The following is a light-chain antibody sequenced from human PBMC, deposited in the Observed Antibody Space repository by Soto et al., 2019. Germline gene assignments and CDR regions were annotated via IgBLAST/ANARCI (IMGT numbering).Light chain of an antibody. CDR3: QQYNNWPYT. Sequence: EIVMTQSPATLSVSPGERATLSCRASQSVSSNLAWYQQKPGQAPRLLIYGASTRATGIPARFSGSGSGTEFTLTISSRQSEDFAVYYCQQYNNWPYTLGQGTKLEIK. J-gene: IGKJ2*01. CDR2: GAS. V-gene: IGKV3-15*01. CDR1: QSVSSN.